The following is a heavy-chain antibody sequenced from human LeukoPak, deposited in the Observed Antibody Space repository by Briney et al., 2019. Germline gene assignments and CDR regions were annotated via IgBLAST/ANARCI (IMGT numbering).Heavy chain of an antibody. Sequence: ASVKVSCKASGYTFTGYYMHWVRQAPGQGLEWMGWISAYNGSTNYAQKLQGRVTMTTDTSTSTAYMELRSLRSDDTAVYYCARDRYYYDSSGYHIDYWGQGTLVTVSS. CDR3: ARDRYYYDSSGYHIDY. CDR2: ISAYNGST. D-gene: IGHD3-22*01. CDR1: GYTFTGYY. J-gene: IGHJ4*02. V-gene: IGHV1-18*04.